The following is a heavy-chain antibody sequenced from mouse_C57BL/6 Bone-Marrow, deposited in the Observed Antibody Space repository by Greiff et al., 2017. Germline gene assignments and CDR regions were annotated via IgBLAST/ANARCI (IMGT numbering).Heavy chain of an antibody. Sequence: VQLQQSGAELVRPGTSVKVSCKASGYAFTNYLIEWVKQRPGQGLEWIGVINPGSGGTNYNEKFKGKATLTADKSSSTAYVQLSSLTSEDSAVYFCARRACYGPWYYFDYWGQGTTLTVSS. CDR2: INPGSGGT. CDR3: ARRACYGPWYYFDY. CDR1: GYAFTNYL. V-gene: IGHV1-54*01. D-gene: IGHD1-2*01. J-gene: IGHJ2*01.